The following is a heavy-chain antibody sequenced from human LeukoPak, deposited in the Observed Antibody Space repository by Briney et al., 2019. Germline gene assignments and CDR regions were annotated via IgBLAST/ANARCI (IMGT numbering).Heavy chain of an antibody. V-gene: IGHV1-69*05. J-gene: IGHJ4*02. CDR1: GGTFSSYA. D-gene: IGHD6-19*01. Sequence: ASVKVSCKASGGTFSSYAISWVRQAPEQGLEWMGRIIPIFGTPNYAQKFQGRVTITTDQSTSTAYMELSSLSSEDTAVYYCARVRRQWLTYVDYWGQGTLVTVSS. CDR3: ARVRRQWLTYVDY. CDR2: IIPIFGTP.